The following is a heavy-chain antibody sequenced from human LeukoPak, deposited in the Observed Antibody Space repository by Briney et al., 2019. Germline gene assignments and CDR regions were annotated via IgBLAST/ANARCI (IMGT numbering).Heavy chain of an antibody. Sequence: ASVKVSCKASGYTFTSYDINWVRQAPGQGLEWMGWMNPNSGNTGYAQKFQGRVSMTRDTSTSTAYMDLSSLTSEDTAVYYCATSPRVTLYVMGGFAYWGQGTLVTVSS. J-gene: IGHJ4*02. CDR1: GYTFTSYD. CDR3: ATSPRVTLYVMGGFAY. D-gene: IGHD3-16*01. V-gene: IGHV1-8*01. CDR2: MNPNSGNT.